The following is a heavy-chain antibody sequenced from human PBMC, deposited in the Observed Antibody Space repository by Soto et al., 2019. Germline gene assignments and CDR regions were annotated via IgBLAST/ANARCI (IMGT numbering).Heavy chain of an antibody. CDR1: GYTFTGYY. CDR3: ARALVVVPAAIVFGMDV. J-gene: IGHJ6*02. D-gene: IGHD2-2*01. CDR2: INPNSGGT. V-gene: IGHV1-2*04. Sequence: ASVKVSCKASGYTFTGYYMHWVRQAPGQGLEWMGWINPNSGGTNYAQKFQGWVTMTRDTSISTAYMELSRLRSDDTAVYYCARALVVVPAAIVFGMDVWGQGTTVTVS.